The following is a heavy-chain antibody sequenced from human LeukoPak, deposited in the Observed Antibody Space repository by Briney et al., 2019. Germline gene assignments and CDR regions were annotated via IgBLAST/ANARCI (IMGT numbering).Heavy chain of an antibody. Sequence: SETLSLTCTVSGGSISSYYWSWIRQPPGKGLEWIGYIYYSGSTKYNPSLKSRVTISVDTSKNQFSLKLSSVTAADTAVYYCARYRGKTTVSSLDWFDPWGQGTLVTVSS. J-gene: IGHJ5*02. CDR1: GGSISSYY. CDR2: IYYSGST. CDR3: ARYRGKTTVSSLDWFDP. V-gene: IGHV4-59*01. D-gene: IGHD4-11*01.